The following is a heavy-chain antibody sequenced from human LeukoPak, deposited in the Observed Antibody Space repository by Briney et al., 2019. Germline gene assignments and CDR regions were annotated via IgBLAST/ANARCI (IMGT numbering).Heavy chain of an antibody. CDR1: GGSFSSYY. V-gene: IGHV4-59*08. D-gene: IGHD3-16*01. Sequence: ASETLSLTCAVYGGSFSSYYWSWIRQPPGKGLEWIGYIYYSGSTNYNPSLKSRVTISVDTSKNQFSLKLSSVTAADTAVYYCARSIDYAKFDYWGQGTLVTVSS. J-gene: IGHJ4*02. CDR3: ARSIDYAKFDY. CDR2: IYYSGST.